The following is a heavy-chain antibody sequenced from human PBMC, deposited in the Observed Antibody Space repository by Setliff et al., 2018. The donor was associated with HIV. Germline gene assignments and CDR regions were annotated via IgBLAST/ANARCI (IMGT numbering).Heavy chain of an antibody. CDR2: VYASAYS. CDR3: ARDWVTRSNYYGSGSPWYFDF. V-gene: IGHV4-4*07. Sequence: SETLSLTCSVSGGSISSYYWSWIRQPAGKGLEWIGRVYASAYSNYNPSLKSRVTMSVDTSQNQFSLKLRSVNAADTAVYYCARDWVTRSNYYGSGSPWYFDFWGRGILVTVSS. CDR1: GGSISSYY. J-gene: IGHJ2*01. D-gene: IGHD3-10*01.